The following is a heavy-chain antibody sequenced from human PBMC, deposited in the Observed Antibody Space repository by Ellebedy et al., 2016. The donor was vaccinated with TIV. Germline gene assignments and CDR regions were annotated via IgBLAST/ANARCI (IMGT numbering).Heavy chain of an antibody. CDR1: GGSFSGYF. CDR3: ARGLMGYDTGGYYYRFNFDY. J-gene: IGHJ4*02. D-gene: IGHD3-22*01. CDR2: INHSGTT. V-gene: IGHV4-34*01. Sequence: MPSETLSLPCAVYGGSFSGYFWSWIRQPPGKGMEWIGEINHSGTTNYNPSLKSRVTISVDTSKNQFSLNLRSVTAADTAVYYCARGLMGYDTGGYYYRFNFDYWGQGTLVTVSS.